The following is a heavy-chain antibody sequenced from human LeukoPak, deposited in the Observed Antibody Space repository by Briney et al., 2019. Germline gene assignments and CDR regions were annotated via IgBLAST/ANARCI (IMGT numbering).Heavy chain of an antibody. J-gene: IGHJ4*02. D-gene: IGHD1-26*01. V-gene: IGHV1-69*05. CDR3: ARAFLGAGDPYYFDY. Sequence: SVKVSCKASGGTFSNYAISWVRQAPGQGLEWMGRVIPIFGTANYAQKFQGRVTITTDESTSTAYMDLSSLRSEDTALYYCARAFLGAGDPYYFDYWGQGTLVTVSS. CDR2: VIPIFGTA. CDR1: GGTFSNYA.